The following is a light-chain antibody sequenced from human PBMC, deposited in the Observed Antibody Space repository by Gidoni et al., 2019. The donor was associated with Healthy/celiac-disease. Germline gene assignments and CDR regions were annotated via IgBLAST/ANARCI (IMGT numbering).Light chain of an antibody. Sequence: VLTHSRDSLAVSLGQRATINCKSSQSVLYSSNNKNYLAWYQQKPGQPPKLLIYWASTRESGVPDRFSGSGSGTDFTLTISSLQAEDVAVYYCQQYYSTPLTFGGGTKVEIK. V-gene: IGKV4-1*01. CDR3: QQYYSTPLT. J-gene: IGKJ4*01. CDR1: QSVLYSSNNKNY. CDR2: WAS.